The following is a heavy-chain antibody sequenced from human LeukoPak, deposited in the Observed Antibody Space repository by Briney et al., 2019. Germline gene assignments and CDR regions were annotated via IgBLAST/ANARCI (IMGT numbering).Heavy chain of an antibody. CDR2: TSGSGGNP. J-gene: IGHJ4*02. D-gene: IGHD3-10*01. CDR3: AKETGIILVRGAVDY. CDR1: GFTFSTYW. Sequence: GGSLRLSCAASGFTFSTYWMHWVRQAPGKGLEWVSVTSGSGGNPYYADSVKGRFTISRDNSKNTLYLHMNSLRAEDTALYYCAKETGIILVRGAVDYWGQGTLVTVSS. V-gene: IGHV3-23*01.